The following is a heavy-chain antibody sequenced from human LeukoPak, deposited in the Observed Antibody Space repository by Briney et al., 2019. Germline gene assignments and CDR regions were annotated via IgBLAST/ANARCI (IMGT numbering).Heavy chain of an antibody. D-gene: IGHD3-10*01. CDR1: EFSVSTDY. V-gene: IGHV3-53*05. Sequence: GGSLRLSCAASEFSVSTDYMSWVRQAPGKGLEWVSVIYSGGTTHYADSVKGRFTISRDSSKNTLYLQMNSLRAEDTAVYYCAKDPQGMRFGELFSFYWGQGTLVTVSS. CDR3: AKDPQGMRFGELFSFY. CDR2: IYSGGTT. J-gene: IGHJ4*02.